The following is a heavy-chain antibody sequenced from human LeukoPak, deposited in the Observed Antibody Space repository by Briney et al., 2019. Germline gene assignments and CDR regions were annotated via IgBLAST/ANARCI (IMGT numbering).Heavy chain of an antibody. CDR1: GFTFSSYW. J-gene: IGHJ6*02. Sequence: GGSLRLSCAASGFTFSSYWMHWVRQAPGKGLEWVSVIYSGGSTYYADSVKGRFTISRDNSKNTLYLQMNSLRAEDTAVYYCARGFWVGGGQFYGMDVWGQGTTVTVSS. D-gene: IGHD1-26*01. CDR2: IYSGGST. V-gene: IGHV3-66*01. CDR3: ARGFWVGGGQFYGMDV.